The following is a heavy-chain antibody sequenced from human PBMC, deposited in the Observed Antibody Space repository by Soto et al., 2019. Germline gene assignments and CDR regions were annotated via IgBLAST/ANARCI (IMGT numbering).Heavy chain of an antibody. CDR1: GFVVTDNY. CDR2: IYTDGTT. Sequence: EVQLVESGGGLVQPGGSLRLSCAVSGFVVTDNYVTWVRQAPGKGLEWVSVIYTDGTTYYADSVKDRFTTSRDISKNTLYLQINTLRVQDTAVYYCGRGVARPFDYWGQGTLVTVSS. J-gene: IGHJ4*02. V-gene: IGHV3-66*01. D-gene: IGHD2-21*01. CDR3: GRGVARPFDY.